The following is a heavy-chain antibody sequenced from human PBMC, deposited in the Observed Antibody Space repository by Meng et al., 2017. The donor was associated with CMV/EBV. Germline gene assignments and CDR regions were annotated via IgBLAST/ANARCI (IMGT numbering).Heavy chain of an antibody. CDR3: ARYYYDSSGYFDY. Sequence: QLQLQESGPGLVKPSETLSLTCTVSGCSISSSSYYWGWIRQPPGKGLEWIGSIYYSGSTYYNPSLKSRVTISVDTSKNQFSLKLSSVTAADTAVYYCARYYYDSSGYFDYWGQGTLVTVSS. CDR2: IYYSGST. V-gene: IGHV4-39*07. J-gene: IGHJ4*02. CDR1: GCSISSSSYY. D-gene: IGHD3-22*01.